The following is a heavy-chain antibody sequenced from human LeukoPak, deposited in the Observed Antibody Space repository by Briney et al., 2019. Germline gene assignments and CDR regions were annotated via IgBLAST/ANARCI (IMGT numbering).Heavy chain of an antibody. CDR3: AKDPAYYYDSSGYFWGPDY. V-gene: IGHV3-23*01. Sequence: GGSLRLSCAASGFTFSSYAMSWVRQAPGKGLEWVLAISGSGGSTYYADSVKGRFTISRDNSKNTLYLQMNSLRAEDTAVYYCAKDPAYYYDSSGYFWGPDYWGQGTLVTVSS. D-gene: IGHD3-22*01. CDR2: ISGSGGST. CDR1: GFTFSSYA. J-gene: IGHJ4*02.